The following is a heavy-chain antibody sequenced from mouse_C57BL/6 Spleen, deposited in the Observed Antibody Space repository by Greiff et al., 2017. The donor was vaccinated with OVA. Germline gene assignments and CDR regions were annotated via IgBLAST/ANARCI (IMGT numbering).Heavy chain of an antibody. CDR3: AREVYGSSYFDY. Sequence: EVKLMESGGGLVKPGGSLKLSCAASGFTFSSYAMSWVRQTPEKRLEWVATISDGGSYTYYPDNVKGRFTISRDNAKNNLYLQMSHLKSEDTAMYYCAREVYGSSYFDYWGQGTTLTVSS. V-gene: IGHV5-4*01. CDR2: ISDGGSYT. J-gene: IGHJ2*01. D-gene: IGHD1-1*01. CDR1: GFTFSSYA.